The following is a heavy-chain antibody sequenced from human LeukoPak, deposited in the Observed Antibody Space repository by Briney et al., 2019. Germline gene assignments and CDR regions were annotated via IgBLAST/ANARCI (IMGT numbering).Heavy chain of an antibody. CDR3: ARTPGSSDYRGYQYWYFDL. Sequence: GESLKISFKASGYLFTTYWVAWVRQMPGRGLEWMGIIYPGHSDTRYSPSFQGQVTISADESITTAYLQCHSLKASDTAIYYCARTPGSSDYRGYQYWYFDLWGRGTLVTVSS. CDR2: IYPGHSDT. J-gene: IGHJ2*01. D-gene: IGHD5-12*01. CDR1: GYLFTTYW. V-gene: IGHV5-51*01.